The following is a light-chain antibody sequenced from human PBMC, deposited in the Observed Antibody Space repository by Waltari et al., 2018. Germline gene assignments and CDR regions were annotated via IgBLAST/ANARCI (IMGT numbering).Light chain of an antibody. CDR3: AAWDDTLSHWV. V-gene: IGLV1-47*01. CDR1: SSNIGDNY. J-gene: IGLJ3*02. Sequence: QSVLTQPPSASGTPGQRVTISCSGSSSNIGDNYVYWYQHLPGTAPKLLIFSNTRRPSGFRDRFSGSKAGTSASLAISGLRSEDEGDYYCAAWDDTLSHWVFGGGTKLTVL. CDR2: SNT.